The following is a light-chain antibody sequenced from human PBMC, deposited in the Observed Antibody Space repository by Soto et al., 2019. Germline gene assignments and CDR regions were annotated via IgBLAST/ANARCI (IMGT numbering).Light chain of an antibody. V-gene: IGLV1-40*01. CDR1: SSNIGAGYD. CDR2: ANT. J-gene: IGLJ2*01. CDR3: QSYDISLSGFVI. Sequence: QSVLTQPPSVSGAPGQRVTISCTGSSSNIGAGYDVHWYHHLPGAAPKLLIYANTNRPSGVPDRFSASKSGTSASLAITGLQAEDEADYYCQSYDISLSGFVIFGGGTKVTVL.